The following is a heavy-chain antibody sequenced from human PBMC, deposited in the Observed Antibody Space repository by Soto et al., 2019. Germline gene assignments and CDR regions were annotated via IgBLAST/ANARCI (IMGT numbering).Heavy chain of an antibody. CDR2: ISSSSSYI. V-gene: IGHV3-21*01. CDR1: GFTFSSYS. CDR3: ARDPYGSGSYYRFDY. D-gene: IGHD3-10*01. Sequence: GGSLRLSCAASGFTFSSYSMNWVRQAPGKGLEWVSSISSSSSYIYYADSVKGRFTISRDNAKNSLYLQMNSLRAEDTAVYYCARDPYGSGSYYRFDYWGQGTLVTVSS. J-gene: IGHJ4*02.